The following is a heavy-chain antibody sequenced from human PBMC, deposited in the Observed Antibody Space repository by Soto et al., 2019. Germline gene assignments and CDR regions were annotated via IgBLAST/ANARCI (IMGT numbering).Heavy chain of an antibody. Sequence: QVQLVESGGGLVKPGGSLRLSCAASGFTFSDYYMSWIRQAPGKGLEWVSYISTRSSTIFYADSVKGRFTISRDNVKNSLYLQMNSLRAEDTAVYYCASGTNGAFFVYWGQGILVPVSP. D-gene: IGHD2-8*01. CDR3: ASGTNGAFFVY. V-gene: IGHV3-11*01. CDR1: GFTFSDYY. CDR2: ISTRSSTI. J-gene: IGHJ4*02.